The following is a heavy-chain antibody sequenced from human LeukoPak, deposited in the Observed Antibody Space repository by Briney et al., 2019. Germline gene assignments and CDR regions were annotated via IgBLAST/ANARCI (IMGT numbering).Heavy chain of an antibody. V-gene: IGHV4-39*01. Sequence: SETLSLTCTVSGGSISSSSYYWGWIRQPPGKGLEWIGSIYYSGSTSYNPSLKSRVTISVDTSKNQFSLKLSSVTAADTAVYFCARQIGSGSYGDYWGQGTLVTVSS. D-gene: IGHD3-10*01. J-gene: IGHJ4*02. CDR2: IYYSGST. CDR3: ARQIGSGSYGDY. CDR1: GGSISSSSYY.